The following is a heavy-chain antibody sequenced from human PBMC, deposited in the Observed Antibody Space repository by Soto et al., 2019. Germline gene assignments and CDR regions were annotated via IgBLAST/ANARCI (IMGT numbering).Heavy chain of an antibody. D-gene: IGHD3-10*02. CDR3: ARDPLSSFAMDV. J-gene: IGHJ6*02. CDR1: GDTFTSYA. Sequence: QVQLVQSVAEVKKPGSSVKVSCKASGDTFTSYAVSWVRQAPGQGLEWMGKIIPAFGKTYYAQKFQGRLTMSADDSTSTAYMELSSLVSADTAVYYCARDPLSSFAMDVWGQGTTVIVSS. CDR2: IIPAFGKT. V-gene: IGHV1-69*18.